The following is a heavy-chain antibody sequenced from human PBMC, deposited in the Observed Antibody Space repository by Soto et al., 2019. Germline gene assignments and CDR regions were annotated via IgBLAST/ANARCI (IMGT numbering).Heavy chain of an antibody. D-gene: IGHD3-9*01. CDR3: AGQWAAGYGAFDP. CDR2: IHDRGST. CDR1: GGSISNNRW. J-gene: IGHJ5*02. Sequence: QVKLQESGPGLEKPSGTLSLTCAVSGGSISNNRWWTWVRQAPGKGLEGSGEIHDRGSTNYNLSLKSRAIVSIDRPKNQFSLEMRAVTAADTAVYYCAGQWAAGYGAFDPWGQGTLVTVSS. V-gene: IGHV4-4*02.